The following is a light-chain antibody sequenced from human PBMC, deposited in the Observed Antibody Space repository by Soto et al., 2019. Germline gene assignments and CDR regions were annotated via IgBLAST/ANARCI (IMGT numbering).Light chain of an antibody. CDR3: SSYSISTAYL. CDR1: SSDVGGYDY. CDR2: EVS. V-gene: IGLV2-14*01. J-gene: IGLJ1*01. Sequence: QSVLTQPASVSGSPGQSITISCTGTSSDVGGYDYVSWYQIHPDNAPKLMVFEVSYRPSGVSYRFSGSKSGNTASLTISGLQAEDEADYFCSSYSISTAYLFGTGTKVTVL.